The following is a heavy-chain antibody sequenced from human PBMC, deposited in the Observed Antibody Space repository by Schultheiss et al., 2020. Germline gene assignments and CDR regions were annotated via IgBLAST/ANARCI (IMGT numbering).Heavy chain of an antibody. V-gene: IGHV4-61*02. CDR2: IYTSGST. Sequence: SETLSLTCTVSGGSISSGSYYWSWIRQPAGKGLEWIGRIYTSGSTNYNPSLKSRVTISVDTSKNQFSLKLSSVTAADTAVYYCARWGDDSSGYYRFDYWGHGTLVTVSS. CDR1: GGSISSGSYY. D-gene: IGHD3-22*01. CDR3: ARWGDDSSGYYRFDY. J-gene: IGHJ4*01.